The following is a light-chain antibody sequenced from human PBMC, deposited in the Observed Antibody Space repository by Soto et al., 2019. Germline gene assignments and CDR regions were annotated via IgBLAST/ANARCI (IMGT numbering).Light chain of an antibody. CDR1: QSVSGN. CDR3: QQYNNWPPLT. Sequence: EIVMTQSPATLSVSPGERATLSCRASQSVSGNLAWYQQRPGQAPRLLIYGASTRATGIPARFSGIGSGTEFTLTISSLQSEDFAVYYCQQYNNWPPLTFGGGTKVEIK. V-gene: IGKV3-15*01. CDR2: GAS. J-gene: IGKJ4*01.